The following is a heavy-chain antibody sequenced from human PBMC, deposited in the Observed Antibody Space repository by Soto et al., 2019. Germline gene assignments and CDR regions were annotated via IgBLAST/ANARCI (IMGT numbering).Heavy chain of an antibody. CDR1: GGCINSYDG. CDR2: MYHSGGA. Sequence: PSETLSLTCVVCGGCINSYDGATSVRQPPGEGLEWIGKMYHSGGADYSPSLKSRVTISADSSKNHFSLRLTGVTAADTAVYYCATGNFDSMLEYWGQGTQVTVSS. CDR3: ATGNFDSMLEY. J-gene: IGHJ4*02. V-gene: IGHV4-4*02. D-gene: IGHD3-3*01.